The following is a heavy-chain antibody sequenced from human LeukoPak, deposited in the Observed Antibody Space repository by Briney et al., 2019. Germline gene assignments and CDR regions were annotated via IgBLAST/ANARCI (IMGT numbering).Heavy chain of an antibody. J-gene: IGHJ6*02. V-gene: IGHV1-2*02. D-gene: IGHD2-2*01. CDR2: INPNSGGT. Sequence: ASVKVSCKASGYTFTGYYMHWVRQAPRQGLEWMGWINPNSGGTNYAQKFQGRVTMTRDTSISTAYMELSRLRSDDTAVYYCARRGCSSTSCYKYYYGMDVWGQGTTVTVSS. CDR1: GYTFTGYY. CDR3: ARRGCSSTSCYKYYYGMDV.